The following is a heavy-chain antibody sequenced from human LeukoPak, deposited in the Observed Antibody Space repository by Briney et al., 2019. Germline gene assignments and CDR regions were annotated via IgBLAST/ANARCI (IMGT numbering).Heavy chain of an antibody. CDR3: TKQTADDAFDI. CDR1: GFTFSDPT. Sequence: PGGSLRLSCAASGFTFSDPTIHWVRQASGKGLEWVGRIRSELNGYATAYAASVRGRFTISRDDSKNTAYPQMDNLKTGDTAVFYCTKQTADDAFDIWGRGTMVTVSS. V-gene: IGHV3-73*01. J-gene: IGHJ3*02. CDR2: IRSELNGYAT.